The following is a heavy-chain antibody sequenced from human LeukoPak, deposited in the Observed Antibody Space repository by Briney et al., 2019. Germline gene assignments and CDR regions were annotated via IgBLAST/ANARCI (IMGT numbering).Heavy chain of an antibody. D-gene: IGHD6-13*01. J-gene: IGHJ4*02. CDR1: GFTFSSYW. Sequence: GGSLRLSCAASGFTFSSYWMSWVRQAPGKGLEWVANIKQDGSEKYYVDSVKGRFTISRDNSKNTLYLQMNSLRAEDTAVYYCAKDVRPKYSSSWWPHYFDYWGQGTLVTVSS. CDR3: AKDVRPKYSSSWWPHYFDY. CDR2: IKQDGSEK. V-gene: IGHV3-7*03.